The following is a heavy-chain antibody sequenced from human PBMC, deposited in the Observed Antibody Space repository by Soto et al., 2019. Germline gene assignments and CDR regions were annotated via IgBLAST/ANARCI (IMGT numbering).Heavy chain of an antibody. CDR1: GYSFINYW. J-gene: IGHJ6*02. Sequence: AESLKISCKGSGYSFINYWIGWVRQLPGKGLEWMGIIYPGDSDTRYSPSFQGQVTVSVDKSISTAYLQWSSLKASDTAMYYCAKYRDHGMDVWGQGTTVTVSS. D-gene: IGHD5-12*01. V-gene: IGHV5-51*01. CDR3: AKYRDHGMDV. CDR2: IYPGDSDT.